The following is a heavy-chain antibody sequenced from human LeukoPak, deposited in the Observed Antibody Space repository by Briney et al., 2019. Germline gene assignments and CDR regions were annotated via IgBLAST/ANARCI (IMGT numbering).Heavy chain of an antibody. J-gene: IGHJ6*01. CDR2: IWYDGSNK. D-gene: IGHD6-13*01. Sequence: GGSMRLSSAASGFTFSSYGMHWVRQAPGKGLEWVAVIWYDGSNKYYADSVKGRFTISRDNSKNTLYLQMNSLRAEDTAVYYCARDHRDSSRWYRSLGIDWDYYYG. CDR3: ARDHRDSSRWYRSLGIDWDYYYG. V-gene: IGHV3-33*01. CDR1: GFTFSSYG.